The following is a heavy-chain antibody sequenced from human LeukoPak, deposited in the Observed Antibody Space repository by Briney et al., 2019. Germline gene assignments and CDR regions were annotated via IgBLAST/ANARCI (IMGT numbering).Heavy chain of an antibody. J-gene: IGHJ3*01. Sequence: GGSLRLSCAASGLTFSIYGLYWVRQAPGKGLEWVAFIRYDGSTKYYADSVRGRFTISRDNSKNMVYLQMNSLRAEDTAIYYCAKGWSGYFRSPFDLWGRGTMVTVSA. D-gene: IGHD3-3*01. CDR3: AKGWSGYFRSPFDL. CDR1: GLTFSIYG. V-gene: IGHV3-30*02. CDR2: IRYDGSTK.